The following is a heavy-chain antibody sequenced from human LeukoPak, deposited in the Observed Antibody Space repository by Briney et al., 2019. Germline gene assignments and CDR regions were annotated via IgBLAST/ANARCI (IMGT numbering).Heavy chain of an antibody. Sequence: PGGSLRLSCAASGFTFSSYGMHWVRQAPGKGLEWVAVISYDGSNKYYADSVKGRFTISRDNSKNTLYLQMNSLRAEDTAVYYCAKDLGDGRYGMDVWGQGTTVTVSS. J-gene: IGHJ6*02. CDR3: AKDLGDGRYGMDV. CDR2: ISYDGSNK. V-gene: IGHV3-30*18. CDR1: GFTFSSYG.